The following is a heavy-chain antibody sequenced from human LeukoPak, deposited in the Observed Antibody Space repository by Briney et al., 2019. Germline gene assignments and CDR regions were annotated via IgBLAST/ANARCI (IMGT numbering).Heavy chain of an antibody. J-gene: IGHJ4*02. CDR2: IIPIFGTA. D-gene: IGHD6-13*01. Sequence: SVKVSCKASGGTFSSYAISWVRQAPGQGLEWMGGIIPIFGTANYAQKFQGRVTITADESTSTAYMELSSLRSEDTAVYYYARSFFAAAAGSFDYWGQGTLVTVSS. CDR3: ARSFFAAAAGSFDY. V-gene: IGHV1-69*01. CDR1: GGTFSSYA.